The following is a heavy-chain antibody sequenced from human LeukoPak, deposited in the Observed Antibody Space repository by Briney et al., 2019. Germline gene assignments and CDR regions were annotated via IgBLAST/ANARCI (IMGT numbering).Heavy chain of an antibody. V-gene: IGHV1-18*01. CDR1: GYTFTSYG. CDR2: ISAYNGNT. CDR3: ARGAPGRYCSSTSCYRGDY. D-gene: IGHD2-2*02. Sequence: ASVKVSCKASGYTFTSYGISWVRQAPGQGLEWMGWISAYNGNTNYAQKLQGRVTMTTDTSTSTAYMELRSLRSDDTAVYYCARGAPGRYCSSTSCYRGDYWGQGTLVTVSS. J-gene: IGHJ4*02.